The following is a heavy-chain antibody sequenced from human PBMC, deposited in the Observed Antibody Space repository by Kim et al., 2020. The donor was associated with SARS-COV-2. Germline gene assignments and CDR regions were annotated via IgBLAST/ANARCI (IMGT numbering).Heavy chain of an antibody. Sequence: GGSLRHSCAASGFTFSNFAMSWVRQAPGKGLEWVSTLSGSGISTFYADSVKGRFTISRDNYRNTISLQMNSLRAEDTALYYCVKAGISTAGSDFWGQGTLVTVSA. CDR2: LSGSGIST. CDR1: GFTFSNFA. D-gene: IGHD6-13*01. V-gene: IGHV3-23*01. CDR3: VKAGISTAGSDF. J-gene: IGHJ4*02.